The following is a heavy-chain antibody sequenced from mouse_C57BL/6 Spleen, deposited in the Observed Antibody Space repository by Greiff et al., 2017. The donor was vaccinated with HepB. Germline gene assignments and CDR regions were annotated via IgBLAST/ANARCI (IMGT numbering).Heavy chain of an antibody. CDR2: INPNNGGT. Sequence: EVQLQQSGPELVKPGASVKMSCKASGYTFTDYNMHWVKQSHGKSLEWIGYINPNNGGTSYNQKFKGKATLTVNKSSSTAYMELRSLTTEDSAVYYCARKRYDGYYGGFAYWGQGTLVTVSA. J-gene: IGHJ3*01. CDR1: GYTFTDYN. CDR3: ARKRYDGYYGGFAY. V-gene: IGHV1-22*01. D-gene: IGHD2-3*01.